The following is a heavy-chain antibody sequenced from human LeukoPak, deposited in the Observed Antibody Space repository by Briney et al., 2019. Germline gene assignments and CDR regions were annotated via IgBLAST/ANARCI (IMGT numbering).Heavy chain of an antibody. J-gene: IGHJ4*02. CDR2: IRWNSGSI. D-gene: IGHD6-6*01. V-gene: IGHV3-9*01. CDR3: AKDRDYSSSGASVDC. CDR1: GFIFDDYA. Sequence: PGGSLRLSCAASGFIFDDYAMHWVRQAPGKRLEWGSGIRWNSGSIGYADSVKGRFTISRDNAKNSLYLHMNSLRAEDTALYYCAKDRDYSSSGASVDCWGQGTLVTVSS.